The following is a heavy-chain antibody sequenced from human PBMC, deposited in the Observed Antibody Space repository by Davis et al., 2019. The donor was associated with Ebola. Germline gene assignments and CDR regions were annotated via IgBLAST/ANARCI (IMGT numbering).Heavy chain of an antibody. CDR2: IIPILGIA. J-gene: IGHJ6*03. Sequence: SVKVSCKASGGTFSSYAISWVRQAPGQGLEWMGGIIPILGIANYAQKFQGRVTITADESTSTAYMELSSLRSEDTAVYYCAVDYGGRRGDYYYYYMDVWGKGTTVTVSS. CDR1: GGTFSSYA. V-gene: IGHV1-69*10. D-gene: IGHD4-23*01. CDR3: AVDYGGRRGDYYYYYMDV.